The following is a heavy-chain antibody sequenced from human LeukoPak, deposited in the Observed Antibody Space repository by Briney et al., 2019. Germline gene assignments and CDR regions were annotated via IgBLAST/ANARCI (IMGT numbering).Heavy chain of an antibody. CDR3: ARSPRETNWNPGDYYYYGMDV. D-gene: IGHD1-1*01. CDR2: IGTAGDT. J-gene: IGHJ6*02. Sequence: GGSLRLSCAASGFTFSSYDMHWVRQATGKGLEWVSAIGTAGDTYYPGSVKGRFTISGENAKNSLYLQMNSLRAEDTAVYYCARSPRETNWNPGDYYYYGMDVWGQGTTVTVSS. V-gene: IGHV3-13*01. CDR1: GFTFSSYD.